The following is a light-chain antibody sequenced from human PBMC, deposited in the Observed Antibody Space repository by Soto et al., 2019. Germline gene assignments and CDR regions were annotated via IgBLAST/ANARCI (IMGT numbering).Light chain of an antibody. V-gene: IGKV1-5*03. CDR1: QSINRW. CDR2: MAS. J-gene: IGKJ1*01. Sequence: DIQMTQSPSTLSASVGDRVTITCRASQSINRWLAWYQQKPGKAPKFLIYMASSLESGVPSRFSGSGSGTEFSLTISSLQPDNVGTYYCQQYDSYPWTFGQGAKVEI. CDR3: QQYDSYPWT.